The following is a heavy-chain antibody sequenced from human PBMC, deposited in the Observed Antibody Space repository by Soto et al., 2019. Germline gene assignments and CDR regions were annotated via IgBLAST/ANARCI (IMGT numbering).Heavy chain of an antibody. D-gene: IGHD2-21*02. CDR2: VYTTGTT. J-gene: IGHJ6*02. CDR3: TRDPVTTAGYGMDV. CDR1: GYTVGSSF. V-gene: IGHV3-66*01. Sequence: DVQLVESGGDLVQPGDSLRLSCAAFGYTVGSSFMSWVRQAPGKGLEWVSVVYTTGTTYYADSVKGRVTISRDDAQNTGYLHMNSLTVEDTAVYYCTRDPVTTAGYGMDVWGQGTTVIVS.